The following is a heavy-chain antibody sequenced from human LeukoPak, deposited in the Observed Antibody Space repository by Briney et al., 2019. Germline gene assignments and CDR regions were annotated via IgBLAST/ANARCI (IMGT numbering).Heavy chain of an antibody. Sequence: GGSLRLSCAASGFSFSNYWMNWVRQAPGKGLEWVANIKQDGSATYYVDSVKGRFTISRDNAKNSLSLQMNSLRVEDTTVYFCAGGLGWIHDYWGQGTLVAVSS. CDR2: IKQDGSAT. V-gene: IGHV3-7*01. CDR3: AGGLGWIHDY. D-gene: IGHD5-18*01. J-gene: IGHJ4*02. CDR1: GFSFSNYW.